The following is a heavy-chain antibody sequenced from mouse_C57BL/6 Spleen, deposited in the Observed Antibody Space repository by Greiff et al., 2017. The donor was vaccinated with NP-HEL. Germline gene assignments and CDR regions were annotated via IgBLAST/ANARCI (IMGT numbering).Heavy chain of an antibody. J-gene: IGHJ1*03. CDR2: IWSGGST. Sequence: QVQLKQSGPGLVQPSQSLSITCTVSGFSLTSYGVHWVRQSPGKGLEWLGVIWSGGSTDYNAAFISRLSISKDNSKSQVFFKMNSLQADDTAIYYCAVYDYDVRRLDWYFDVWGTGTTVTVSS. CDR1: GFSLTSYG. D-gene: IGHD2-4*01. V-gene: IGHV2-2*01. CDR3: AVYDYDVRRLDWYFDV.